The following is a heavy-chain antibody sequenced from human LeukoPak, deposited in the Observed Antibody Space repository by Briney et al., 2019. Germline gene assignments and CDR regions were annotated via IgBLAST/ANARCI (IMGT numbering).Heavy chain of an antibody. J-gene: IGHJ6*03. CDR2: ISSSGSTI. CDR1: GFSFSSYS. CDR3: AGDRVAYYGSESYYNVPPVYYYSMDV. V-gene: IGHV3-48*04. D-gene: IGHD3-10*01. Sequence: GGSLRLFCSASGFSFSSYSMNWVRLPPGKGREWVSYISSSGSTIYYADSVKGRFTISRDNDTNSLYQQMYSLRAEATAVDYCAGDRVAYYGSESYYNVPPVYYYSMDVWGKGTTVTVSS.